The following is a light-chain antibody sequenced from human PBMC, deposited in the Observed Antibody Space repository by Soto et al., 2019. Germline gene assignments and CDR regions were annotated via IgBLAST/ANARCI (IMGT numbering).Light chain of an antibody. J-gene: IGLJ3*02. CDR2: GNS. CDR1: SSNIGAGYD. V-gene: IGLV1-40*01. CDR3: QSYDSSLSIWV. Sequence: QSVLTQPPSVSGAPGQRVTISCTGSSSNIGAGYDVHWYQQLPGTAPKLLIYGNSDPPSGVPDRFSGSKSGTSASLAITGLQAADEADYYSQSYDSSLSIWVFGGGTKLTVL.